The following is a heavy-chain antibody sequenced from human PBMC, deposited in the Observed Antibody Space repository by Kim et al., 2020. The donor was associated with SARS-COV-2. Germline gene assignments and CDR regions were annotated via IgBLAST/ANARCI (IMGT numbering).Heavy chain of an antibody. CDR2: INPNSGGT. CDR1: GYTFTGYY. J-gene: IGHJ4*02. D-gene: IGHD6-6*01. CDR3: ARAKIDLFPRPFDY. V-gene: IGHV1-2*02. Sequence: ASVKVSCKASGYTFTGYYMHWVRQAPGQGLEWMGWINPNSGGTNYAQKFQGRVTMTRDTSISTAYMELSRLRSDDTAVYYCARAKIDLFPRPFDYWGQGTLVTVSS.